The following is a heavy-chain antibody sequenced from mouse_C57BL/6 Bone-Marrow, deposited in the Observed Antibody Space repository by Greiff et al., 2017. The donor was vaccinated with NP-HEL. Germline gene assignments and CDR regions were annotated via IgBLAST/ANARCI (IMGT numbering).Heavy chain of an antibody. V-gene: IGHV14-4*01. CDR2: IDPENGDT. CDR3: TTGGFWYFDV. J-gene: IGHJ1*03. CDR1: GFNIKDDY. Sequence: EVQLQQSGAELVRPGASVKLSCTASGFNIKDDYMHWVKQRPEQGLEWIGWIDPENGDTEYASKFQGKANITADTSSNTAYLQLSSLTSEDTAVYYCTTGGFWYFDVWGTGTTVTVSS.